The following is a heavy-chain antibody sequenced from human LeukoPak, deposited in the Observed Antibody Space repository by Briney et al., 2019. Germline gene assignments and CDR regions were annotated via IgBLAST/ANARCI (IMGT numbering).Heavy chain of an antibody. D-gene: IGHD6-19*01. CDR3: ARGSFQDSGWYGNFDY. Sequence: GRSLRLSCADSGFTFRTFAMHWVRQAPGKGLEWVAVISSDGSNKYYADSVMGRFTISRDNSKNTLYLQMNSLRADDTAVYYCARGSFQDSGWYGNFDYWGQGTLVTVSS. CDR1: GFTFRTFA. J-gene: IGHJ4*02. CDR2: ISSDGSNK. V-gene: IGHV3-30*04.